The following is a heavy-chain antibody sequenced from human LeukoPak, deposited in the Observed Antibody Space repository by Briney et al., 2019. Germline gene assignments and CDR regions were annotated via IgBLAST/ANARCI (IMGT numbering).Heavy chain of an antibody. CDR1: GYTFASYD. J-gene: IGHJ4*02. Sequence: ASVKVSCKASGYTFASYDINWVRQATGQGLEWMGWMNPNSGNTGYAQKFQGRVTMTRNTSISTAYMELSSLRSEDTAVYYCARGQMAGIAARRDFDYWGQGTLVTVSS. CDR3: ARGQMAGIAARRDFDY. D-gene: IGHD6-6*01. CDR2: MNPNSGNT. V-gene: IGHV1-8*01.